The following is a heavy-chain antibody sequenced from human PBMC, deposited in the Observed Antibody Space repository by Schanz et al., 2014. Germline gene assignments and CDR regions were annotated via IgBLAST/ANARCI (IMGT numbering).Heavy chain of an antibody. V-gene: IGHV1-3*01. CDR3: AREVGLYDRGWFDP. D-gene: IGHD3-22*01. CDR2: INVGNGNM. J-gene: IGHJ5*02. CDR1: GYTFTRYS. Sequence: QVQLVQTGAEMKKPGASVKVSCKAPGYTFTRYSIHWVRQAPGQGLEWIGWINVGNGNMKYSQKFQGRVTITADNSSYTAYMELSSLKSEDTAVYYCAREVGLYDRGWFDPWGQGTLVTVSS.